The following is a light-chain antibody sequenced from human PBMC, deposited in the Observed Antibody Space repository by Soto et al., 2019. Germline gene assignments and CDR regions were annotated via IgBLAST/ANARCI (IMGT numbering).Light chain of an antibody. V-gene: IGLV2-8*01. Sequence: QSVLAQPPSASGSPGQSVTISCTGTSSDVGGYNYVSWYQQHPGKAPKLMIYDVSNRPSGVSNRFSGSKSGNTASLTISGLQPEDEADYYCCSYAGSSTFYVFGTGTKVTVL. CDR3: CSYAGSSTFYV. CDR2: DVS. J-gene: IGLJ1*01. CDR1: SSDVGGYNY.